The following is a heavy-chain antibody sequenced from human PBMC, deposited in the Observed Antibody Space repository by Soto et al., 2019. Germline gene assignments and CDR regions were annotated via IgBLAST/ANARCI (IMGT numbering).Heavy chain of an antibody. CDR2: IHYSGTT. CDR1: GGSMRNYF. D-gene: IGHD6-13*01. Sequence: SETLSLTCTVSGGSMRNYFWTWIRQPPGKGLEWIGYIHYSGTTSFFPSYNPSLRSRVTISEDTSKNQFSLKLLSVTTADTAVYFCAAGEASSRNLAPYYLDFWGQGALVTVS. V-gene: IGHV4-59*01. CDR3: AAGEASSRNLAPYYLDF. J-gene: IGHJ4*02.